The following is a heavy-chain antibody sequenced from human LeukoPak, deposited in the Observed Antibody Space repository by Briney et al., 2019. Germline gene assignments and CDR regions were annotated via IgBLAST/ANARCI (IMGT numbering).Heavy chain of an antibody. CDR3: AREAARYGMDV. Sequence: PGGSLRLSCVASGFDFSSYAMTWVRQAPGRDLEWVSTIGAYAARTYYADSVKGRFTISRDNSKNTLYLQMNSLRAEDTAVYYCAREAARYGMDVWGQGTTVTVSS. D-gene: IGHD6-13*01. CDR2: IGAYAART. CDR1: GFDFSSYA. J-gene: IGHJ6*02. V-gene: IGHV3-23*01.